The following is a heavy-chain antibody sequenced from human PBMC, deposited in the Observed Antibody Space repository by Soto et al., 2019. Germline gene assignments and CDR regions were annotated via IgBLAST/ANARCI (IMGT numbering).Heavy chain of an antibody. CDR3: ARDRDDYGSGNYYNRIDF. CDR1: GGIFSTYA. Sequence: QVQLVQSGAEVKKPGSSVKVSCTASGGIFSTYAISWLRQAPGQGLEWMGGIIPLFGTPNYAQRFQGRVTITADESTSTAYMEMSRLRSEDTAVYYCARDRDDYGSGNYYNRIDFWGQGTLVTVYS. J-gene: IGHJ4*02. CDR2: IIPLFGTP. V-gene: IGHV1-69*01. D-gene: IGHD3-10*01.